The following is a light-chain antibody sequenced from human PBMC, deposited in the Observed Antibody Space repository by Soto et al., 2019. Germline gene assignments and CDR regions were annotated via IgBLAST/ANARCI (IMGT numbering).Light chain of an antibody. V-gene: IGKV1-39*01. CDR1: QSISVN. CDR3: QQTYTTRVYP. J-gene: IGKJ2*01. CDR2: ASS. Sequence: DILLTQAPTSLSASVGDTVTITCRASQSISVNLNWYQHRPGEAPQVLIYASSTVATVAPSRFSGSGVGTDFTLTISSLQLEDFATYYCQQTYTTRVYPFGQGTKLVFK.